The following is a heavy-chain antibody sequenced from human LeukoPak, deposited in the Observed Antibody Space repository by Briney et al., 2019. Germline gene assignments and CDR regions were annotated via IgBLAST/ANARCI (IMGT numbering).Heavy chain of an antibody. Sequence: PGGSLRLSCAASGFTFSSYAMSWVRQAPGKGLEWVSAISGSGGSTYYADSVKGRFTISRDNSKNTLYLQMNSLRAEDTAVYYCARDLGVVIAHYYYYYMDVWGKGTTVTVSS. CDR2: ISGSGGST. CDR1: GFTFSSYA. CDR3: ARDLGVVIAHYYYYYMDV. V-gene: IGHV3-23*01. J-gene: IGHJ6*03. D-gene: IGHD3-22*01.